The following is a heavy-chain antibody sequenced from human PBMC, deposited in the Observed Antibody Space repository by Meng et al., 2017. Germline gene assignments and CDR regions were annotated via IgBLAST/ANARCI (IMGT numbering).Heavy chain of an antibody. J-gene: IGHJ5*02. Sequence: VQLVESGGGVVQPGGSLRLSCVASGFTVSSNYMSWVRQAPGKGLEWVSLIYSGGSTYYSDSVKGRFTISRDNSKNTLYLQMNSLRAEDTAVYYCATESAWGQGTLVTVSS. CDR3: ATESA. V-gene: IGHV3-66*01. CDR2: IYSGGST. CDR1: GFTVSSNY.